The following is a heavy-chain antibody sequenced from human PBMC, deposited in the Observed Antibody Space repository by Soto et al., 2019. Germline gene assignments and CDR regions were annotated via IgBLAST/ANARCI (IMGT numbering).Heavy chain of an antibody. CDR1: GFTFSSHV. CDR2: ISGGGGTT. J-gene: IGHJ6*02. CDR3: ARGPRAPPPHDYGMDV. Sequence: GSLRLSCAASGFTFSSHVMNWVRQAPGKGLEWVAAISGGGGTTYYGDSVEGRFTMSRDNSKNTLYLQMNSLRADDTAVYYCARGPRAPPPHDYGMDVWGQGTTVTVSS. V-gene: IGHV3-23*01.